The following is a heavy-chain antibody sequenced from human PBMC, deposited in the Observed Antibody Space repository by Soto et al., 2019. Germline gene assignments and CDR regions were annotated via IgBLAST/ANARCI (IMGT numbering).Heavy chain of an antibody. CDR1: GFTLNSEN. D-gene: IGHD1-26*01. J-gene: IGHJ4*02. CDR2: ISTSSSTI. Sequence: GGALRISWAASGFTLNSENINWVRQAPGKGLEWVSYISTSSSTIYYADSVRGRFTISRDNAKNSLYLQMNSLRAEDTAVYYCARVVISGSYLDLWGQGTLVTVSS. V-gene: IGHV3-48*01. CDR3: ARVVISGSYLDL.